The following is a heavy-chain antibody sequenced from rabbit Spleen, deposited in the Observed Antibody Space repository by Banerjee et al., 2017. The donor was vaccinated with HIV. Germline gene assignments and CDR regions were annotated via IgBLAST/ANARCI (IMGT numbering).Heavy chain of an antibody. V-gene: IGHV1S47*01. CDR3: VREVAARFNL. CDR2: IDPIFHIT. D-gene: IGHD4-1*01. CDR1: GFDFSSYG. J-gene: IGHJ4*01. Sequence: QDQLVESGGGLVQPGGSLTLSCKASGFDFSSYGVSWVRQAPGKGLEWIGYIDPIFHITTYANWVNGRFSISRENTQNTVYLQLNSLTAADTATYFCVREVAARFNLWGPGTLVTVS.